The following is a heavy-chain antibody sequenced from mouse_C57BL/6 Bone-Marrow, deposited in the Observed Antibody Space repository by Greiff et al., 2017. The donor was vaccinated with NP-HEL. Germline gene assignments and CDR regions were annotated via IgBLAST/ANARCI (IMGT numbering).Heavy chain of an antibody. D-gene: IGHD1-1*01. J-gene: IGHJ4*01. V-gene: IGHV5-9*01. CDR2: ISGGGGNT. CDR3: ARIISYHAMDY. CDR1: GFTFSSYT. Sequence: EVHLVESGGGLVKPGGSLKLSCAASGFTFSSYTMSWVRQTPEKRLEWVATISGGGGNTYYPDSVKGRFTISRDNAKNTLYLQMSSLRSEDTALYYCARIISYHAMDYWGQGTSVTVSS.